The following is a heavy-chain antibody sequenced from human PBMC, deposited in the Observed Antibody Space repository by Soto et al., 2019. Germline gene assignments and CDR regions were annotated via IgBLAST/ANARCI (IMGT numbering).Heavy chain of an antibody. CDR2: INPSGGST. CDR3: ARDAWYYYDSSGYTN. D-gene: IGHD3-22*01. CDR1: GYTFTSYY. J-gene: IGHJ4*02. V-gene: IGHV1-46*01. Sequence: ASVKVSCKASGYTFTSYYMHWVRQAPGQGLEWMGIINPSGGSTSYAQKFQGRVTMTRDTSTNTVYMELSSLRSEDTAVYYCARDAWYYYDSSGYTNWGQGXLVTVYS.